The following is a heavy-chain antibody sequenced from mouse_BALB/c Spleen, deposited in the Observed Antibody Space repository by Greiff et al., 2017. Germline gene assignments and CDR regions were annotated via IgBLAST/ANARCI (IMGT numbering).Heavy chain of an antibody. CDR2: ISYSGST. V-gene: IGHV3-2*02. CDR1: GYSITSDYA. Sequence: DVKLVESGPGLVKPSQSLSLTCTVTGYSITSDYAWNWIRQFPGNKLEWMGYISYSGSTSYNPSLKSRISITRDTSKNQFFLQLNSVTTEDTATYYCARSGGYDAAWFAYWGQGTLVTVSA. D-gene: IGHD2-2*01. CDR3: ARSGGYDAAWFAY. J-gene: IGHJ3*01.